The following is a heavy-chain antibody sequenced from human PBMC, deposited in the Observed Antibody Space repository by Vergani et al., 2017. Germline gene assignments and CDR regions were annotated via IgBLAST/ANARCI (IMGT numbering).Heavy chain of an antibody. D-gene: IGHD6-13*01. CDR1: GYTLTELS. Sequence: HVQLVQSGAEVKKPGASVKVSCKVSGYTLTELSMHWVRQAPGKGLEWMGGFDPADGETIYAQKFQGRVTMTEDTSTDTAYMELSSLRSEDTAVYYCATAIAAAGTRAYYFDYWGQGTLVTVSS. CDR3: ATAIAAAGTRAYYFDY. J-gene: IGHJ4*02. V-gene: IGHV1-24*01. CDR2: FDPADGET.